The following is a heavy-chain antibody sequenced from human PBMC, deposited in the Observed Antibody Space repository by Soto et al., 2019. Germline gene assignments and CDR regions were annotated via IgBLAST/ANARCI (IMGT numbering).Heavy chain of an antibody. V-gene: IGHV3-33*01. CDR1: GFTFSSYG. CDR3: ARLNDYGDGGPIDY. Sequence: GGSLRLSCAASGFTFSSYGMHWVRQAPGKGLEWVAVIWYDGSNKYYADSVKGRFTISRDNSKNTLYLQMNSLRAEDTAVYYCARLNDYGDGGPIDYWGQGTLVTVSS. D-gene: IGHD4-17*01. CDR2: IWYDGSNK. J-gene: IGHJ4*02.